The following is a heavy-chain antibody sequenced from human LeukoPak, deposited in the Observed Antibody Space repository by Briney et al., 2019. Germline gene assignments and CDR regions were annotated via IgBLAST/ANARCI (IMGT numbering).Heavy chain of an antibody. J-gene: IGHJ6*03. Sequence: GESLKISCKGSGYSFTSYWIGWVRQMPGKGLEWMGIIYPGDSDTRYSPSFQGQVTISADKSISTAYLQWSSLKASDTAMYYCARRGPSYYYASSAYMDVWGKGTTVTVSS. CDR2: IYPGDSDT. D-gene: IGHD3-22*01. CDR3: ARRGPSYYYASSAYMDV. V-gene: IGHV5-51*01. CDR1: GYSFTSYW.